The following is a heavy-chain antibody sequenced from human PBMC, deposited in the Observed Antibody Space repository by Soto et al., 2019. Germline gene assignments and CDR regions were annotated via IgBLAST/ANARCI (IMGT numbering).Heavy chain of an antibody. J-gene: IGHJ5*02. CDR2: IYPGDSDT. V-gene: IGHV5-51*01. D-gene: IGHD3-16*01. CDR1: GYTFTNHW. CDR3: ARVWWNSGNWFGP. Sequence: GESLKISCKGSGYTFTNHWVGWVRQMPGKGLEWMGIIYPGDSDTRYSPSFQGQVTISADKSLTTAYLQWSSLKASDTAMYYCARVWWNSGNWFGPWGQGTLVTVSS.